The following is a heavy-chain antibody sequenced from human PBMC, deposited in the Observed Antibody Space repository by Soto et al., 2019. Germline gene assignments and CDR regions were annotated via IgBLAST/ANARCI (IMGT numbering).Heavy chain of an antibody. CDR2: IKQDGSEK. CDR1: GFTFSRFW. Sequence: EVQLVESGGGVVQPGGSLRLSCEASGFTFSRFWRTWVRQAPGKGLEWVANIKQDGSEKYYVDCVKGRFTISRDNAKTTLHLQMNNLRAEDTAVYYCARTGRVEGAGESDSWGQGILVTVSS. D-gene: IGHD6-19*01. V-gene: IGHV3-7*01. CDR3: ARTGRVEGAGESDS. J-gene: IGHJ4*02.